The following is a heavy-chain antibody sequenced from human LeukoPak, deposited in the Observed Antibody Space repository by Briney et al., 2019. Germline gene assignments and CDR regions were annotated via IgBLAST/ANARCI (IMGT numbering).Heavy chain of an antibody. D-gene: IGHD3-3*01. V-gene: IGHV3-23*01. CDR1: GFTFSSYA. J-gene: IGHJ5*02. CDR2: ISGSGGST. Sequence: GSLRLSCAASGFTFSSYAMSWVRQAPGKGLEWVSAISGSGGSTYYADSVKGRFTISRDNSKNTLYLQMNSLRAEDTAVYYCAKGLRFLEWLFRFDPWGQGTLVTVSS. CDR3: AKGLRFLEWLFRFDP.